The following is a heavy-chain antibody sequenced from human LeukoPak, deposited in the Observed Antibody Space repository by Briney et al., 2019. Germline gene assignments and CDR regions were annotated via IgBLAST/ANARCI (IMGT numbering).Heavy chain of an antibody. D-gene: IGHD5-24*01. J-gene: IGHJ5*02. CDR3: AKDLAPHRDGSHHGADA. CDR1: GFTFSTYG. CDR2: ISYDGTNK. V-gene: IGHV3-30*18. Sequence: PGRSLRLSCAASGFTFSTYGMHWVRQARGKGLEWVTIISYDGTNKYYADSAKGRFTISRDNSKNTLDLQMDSLRAEDTAVYYCAKDLAPHRDGSHHGADAWGQGTLVTVSS.